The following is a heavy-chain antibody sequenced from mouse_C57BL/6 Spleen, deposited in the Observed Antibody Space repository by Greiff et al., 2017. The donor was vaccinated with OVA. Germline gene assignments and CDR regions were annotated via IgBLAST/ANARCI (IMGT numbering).Heavy chain of an antibody. J-gene: IGHJ2*01. CDR2: IYPGDGDT. CDR3: ARLRSYY. V-gene: IGHV1-82*01. D-gene: IGHD1-1*01. Sequence: VKLMESGPELVKPGASVKISCKASGYAFSSSWMNWVKQRPGKGLEWIGRIYPGDGDTNYNGKFKGKATLTADKSSSTAYMQLSSLTSEDSAVYFCARLRSYYWGQGTTLTVSS. CDR1: GYAFSSSW.